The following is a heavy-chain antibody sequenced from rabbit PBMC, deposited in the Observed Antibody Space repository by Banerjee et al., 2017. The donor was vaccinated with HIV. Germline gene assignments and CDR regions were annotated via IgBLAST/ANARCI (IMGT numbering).Heavy chain of an antibody. CDR1: GFSFSSNYN. Sequence: VTLGGFMTLTCKASGFSFSSNYNMCWVRQAPGKGLEWIACIYAGSSGSTGYASWAKGRFTISKSTSLNTVTLQMTSLTAADTATYFCARDLAGVIGWNFGLWGPGTLVTVS. V-gene: IGHV1S40*01. CDR3: ARDLAGVIGWNFGL. D-gene: IGHD4-1*01. J-gene: IGHJ4*01. CDR2: IYAGSSGST.